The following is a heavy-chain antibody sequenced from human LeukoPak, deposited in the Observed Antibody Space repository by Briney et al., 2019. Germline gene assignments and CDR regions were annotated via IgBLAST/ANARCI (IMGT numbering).Heavy chain of an antibody. V-gene: IGHV4-4*07. Sequence: SETLSLTCTVSGGSISSYYRSWIRQPAGKGLEYIGRIYTSGSTNYNPSLKSRVTMSVDTSKNQFSLRLNSVTAADTAVYYCARGKLTGFDYWGQGTLVTVSS. CDR1: GGSISSYY. J-gene: IGHJ4*02. D-gene: IGHD1-20*01. CDR3: ARGKLTGFDY. CDR2: IYTSGST.